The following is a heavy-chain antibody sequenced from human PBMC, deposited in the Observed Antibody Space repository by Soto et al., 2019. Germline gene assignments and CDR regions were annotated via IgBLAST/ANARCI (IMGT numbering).Heavy chain of an antibody. D-gene: IGHD2-15*01. Sequence: QVQLVQSGAEVKKPGSSVKVSCKASGGTFSSYAISWVRQAPGQGLEWMGGIIPIFGTANYAQKFQGRVTMTADESTSTAYMELSSLRSEDTAVYYCARDGCRSGGSCYTSFIYWGQGTLVTVSS. V-gene: IGHV1-69*01. CDR1: GGTFSSYA. CDR2: IIPIFGTA. J-gene: IGHJ4*02. CDR3: ARDGCRSGGSCYTSFIY.